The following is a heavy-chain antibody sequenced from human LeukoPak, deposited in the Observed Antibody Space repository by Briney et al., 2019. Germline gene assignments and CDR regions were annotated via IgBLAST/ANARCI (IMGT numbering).Heavy chain of an antibody. J-gene: IGHJ4*02. V-gene: IGHV3-30*03. CDR1: GFTFSSYG. CDR2: ISYDGSNK. CDR3: ARAAEDGYDSQFDY. D-gene: IGHD5-12*01. Sequence: GRSLRLSCAASGFTFSSYGMHWVRQAPGKGLEWVAVISYDGSNKYYADSVKGRFTISRDNSKNTLYLQMNSLRAEDTAVYYCARAAEDGYDSQFDYWGQGTLVTVSS.